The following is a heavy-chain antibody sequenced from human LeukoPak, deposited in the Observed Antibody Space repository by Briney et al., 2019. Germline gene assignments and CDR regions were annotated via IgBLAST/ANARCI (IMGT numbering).Heavy chain of an antibody. V-gene: IGHV3-21*01. CDR1: GFTFSSYS. J-gene: IGHJ4*02. D-gene: IGHD5-18*01. Sequence: GGSLRLSCAASGFTFSSYSMNWVRQAPGKGRERVSSISSSSSYIYYADSVKGRFTISRDNAKNSLYLQMNSLRAEDTAVYSCARDKTRGLGYSYSKSGSYFDYWGRGTLVTVSS. CDR2: ISSSSSYI. CDR3: ARDKTRGLGYSYSKSGSYFDY.